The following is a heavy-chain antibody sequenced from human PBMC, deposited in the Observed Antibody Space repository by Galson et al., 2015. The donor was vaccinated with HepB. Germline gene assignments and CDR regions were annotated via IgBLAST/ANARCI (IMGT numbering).Heavy chain of an antibody. D-gene: IGHD5-12*01. CDR1: GFTFSSYS. CDR3: ARDRGSGYGWFDP. Sequence: SLRLSCAASGFTFSSYSMNWVRQAPGKGLEWVSGINWNGGSTGYADSVKGRFTISRDNAKNSLYLQMNSLRAEDTALYYCARDRGSGYGWFDPWGQGTLVTVSS. CDR2: INWNGGST. J-gene: IGHJ5*02. V-gene: IGHV3-20*04.